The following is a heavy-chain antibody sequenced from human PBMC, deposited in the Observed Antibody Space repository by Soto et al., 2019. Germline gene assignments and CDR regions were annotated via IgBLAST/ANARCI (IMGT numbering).Heavy chain of an antibody. CDR2: INPHSGGT. CDR1: GYTFTGYY. J-gene: IGHJ5*01. CDR3: ARDYSSSFDAIGF. D-gene: IGHD6-6*01. V-gene: IGHV1-2*02. Sequence: ASVKVSCKASGYTFTGYYMHWVRQAPGQGLEWMGWINPHSGGTKYAQKFRGRVTMTRDTSISTDYMELSRLRSDDTAVYYCARDYSSSFDAIGFWGQGTLVTVSS.